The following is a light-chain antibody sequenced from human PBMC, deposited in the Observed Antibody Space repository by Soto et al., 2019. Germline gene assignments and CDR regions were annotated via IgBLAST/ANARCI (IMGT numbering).Light chain of an antibody. J-gene: IGKJ1*01. Sequence: EIVMTQSPATLSVSPGERATLSCRASQSVSSNFAWYQQKPGQAPRLLIYGASTRATGIPARFSGSGSGTEFTLTISSLQSEDFAVYYCQQHNNWPLTFGQGTKVEIK. CDR2: GAS. V-gene: IGKV3-15*01. CDR1: QSVSSN. CDR3: QQHNNWPLT.